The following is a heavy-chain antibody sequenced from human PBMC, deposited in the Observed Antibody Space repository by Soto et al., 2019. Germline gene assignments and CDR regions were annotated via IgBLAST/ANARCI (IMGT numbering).Heavy chain of an antibody. J-gene: IGHJ2*01. V-gene: IGHV3-53*01. D-gene: IGHD2-15*01. CDR3: ARGISDNVVLVAATLPPWYFDL. CDR1: GFTVTSKY. Sequence: EVQLVESGGGLIQPGGSLRLSCAASGFTVTSKYMSWVRQAPGKGLEWVSVLYNGGSPYYADSVKGRFTISRDNSTNSLYLQMNSLRAEDTAMYFCARGISDNVVLVAATLPPWYFDLWGRGTLVTVSP. CDR2: LYNGGSP.